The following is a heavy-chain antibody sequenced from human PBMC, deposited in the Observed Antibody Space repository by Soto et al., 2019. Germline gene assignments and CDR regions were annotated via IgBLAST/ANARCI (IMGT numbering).Heavy chain of an antibody. D-gene: IGHD3-3*01. J-gene: IGHJ6*02. Sequence: GGSLRLSCAASGFTFSDYYMSWIRQAPGKGLEWVSYISSSGSTIYYADSVKGRFTISRDNAKNSLYLQMNSLRAEDTAVYYCARERSNYDFWSGYGPYGMDVWGQGTTVTVSS. V-gene: IGHV3-11*01. CDR2: ISSSGSTI. CDR1: GFTFSDYY. CDR3: ARERSNYDFWSGYGPYGMDV.